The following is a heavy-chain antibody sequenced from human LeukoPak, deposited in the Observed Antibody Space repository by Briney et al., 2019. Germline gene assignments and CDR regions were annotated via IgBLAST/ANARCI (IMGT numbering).Heavy chain of an antibody. CDR2: ISPNSGGT. D-gene: IGHD3-10*01. Sequence: ASVKVSCKASGYTFTGYYMHWVRQAPGQGLEWMGWISPNSGGTNYAQKFQGRVTMTRDTSISTAYMELSRLRSDDTAVYYCARDPRSFNRLPGYWGQGTLVTVSS. CDR3: ARDPRSFNRLPGY. J-gene: IGHJ4*02. V-gene: IGHV1-2*02. CDR1: GYTFTGYY.